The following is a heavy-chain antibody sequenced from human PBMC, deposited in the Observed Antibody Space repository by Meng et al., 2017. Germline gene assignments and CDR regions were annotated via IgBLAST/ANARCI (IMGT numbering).Heavy chain of an antibody. Sequence: QVRLVQAGAGVKKPGSSVKVSCKASGGPFSSYAISWVRQAPGQGLEWMGGIIPIFGTANYAQKFQGRVTITADKSTSTAYMELSSLRSEDTAVYYCARVGTTDAFWGQGTLVTVSS. CDR1: GGPFSSYA. CDR2: IIPIFGTA. D-gene: IGHD2-2*01. V-gene: IGHV1-69*06. J-gene: IGHJ4*02. CDR3: ARVGTTDAF.